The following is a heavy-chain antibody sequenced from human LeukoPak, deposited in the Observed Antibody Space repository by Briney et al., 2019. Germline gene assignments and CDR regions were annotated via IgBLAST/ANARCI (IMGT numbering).Heavy chain of an antibody. D-gene: IGHD6-6*01. CDR3: ARDRNSGSSLDI. CDR1: GYTFTSYH. J-gene: IGHJ3*02. Sequence: ASVKVSCKASGYTFTSYHMYWVRQAPGQGLEWMGIINPSGDSTTYAQKFQGRVTMTRDTSISTAYMELSSLKSDDTAVYYCARDRNSGSSLDIWGQGTMLTVSS. V-gene: IGHV1-46*01. CDR2: INPSGDST.